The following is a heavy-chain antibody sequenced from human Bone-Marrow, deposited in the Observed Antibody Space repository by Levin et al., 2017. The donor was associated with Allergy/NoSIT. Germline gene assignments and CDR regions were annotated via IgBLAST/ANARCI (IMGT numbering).Heavy chain of an antibody. V-gene: IGHV4-31*03. Sequence: PSETLSLTCTVSGGSISSGGFHWTWIRQHPGRGLEWLGYISHTGSTYHNSSLKSRLSMSLDRSKNQFSLQLNSVFAADTAVYYCAREDGYVFDCWGQGTLVTVSS. J-gene: IGHJ4*02. CDR2: ISHTGST. CDR3: AREDGYVFDC. D-gene: IGHD5-24*01. CDR1: GGSISSGGFH.